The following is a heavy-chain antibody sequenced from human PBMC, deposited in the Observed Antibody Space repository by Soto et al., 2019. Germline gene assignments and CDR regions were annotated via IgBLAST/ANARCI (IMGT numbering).Heavy chain of an antibody. CDR1: GGSIISGDHY. D-gene: IGHD2-15*01. Sequence: LSLTCTVSGGSIISGDHYWSWIRQPPGKGLEWIGYIFYSGSTYYNPSLRSRLAMSLDTSKNQFSLRLSSVTAADTAVYYCARDRCSRGTCYSDGDRFDSWGQGTLVTVSS. CDR2: IFYSGST. CDR3: ARDRCSRGTCYSDGDRFDS. J-gene: IGHJ5*01. V-gene: IGHV4-30-4*01.